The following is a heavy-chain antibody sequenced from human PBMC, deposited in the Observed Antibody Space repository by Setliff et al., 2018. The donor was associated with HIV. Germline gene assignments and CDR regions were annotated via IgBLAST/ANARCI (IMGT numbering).Heavy chain of an antibody. V-gene: IGHV3-49*04. D-gene: IGHD3-22*01. J-gene: IGHJ4*02. CDR1: GFTFSDLY. CDR2: IKSKTDGGTT. Sequence: PGGSLRLSCVVSGFTFSDLYMNWVRQAPGKGLEWVGRIKSKTDGGTTEYAASVKGRFTISRDDSRSIAHLQMNSLKTEDTAVYYCTRDSRYYYDISGYYPFWGQGTLVTV. CDR3: TRDSRYYYDISGYYPF.